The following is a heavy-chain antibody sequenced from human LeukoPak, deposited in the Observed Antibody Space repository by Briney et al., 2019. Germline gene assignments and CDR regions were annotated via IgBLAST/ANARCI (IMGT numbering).Heavy chain of an antibody. CDR1: GGSMTNLY. CDR3: AKGGSTNFYYGDV. D-gene: IGHD2/OR15-2a*01. Sequence: PSETLSLTCSVSGGSMTNLYWTCIRHPPAKGLEWIGDIYDSGSTRYNTSLESRVTISVDTSKNQFSLKLSSVTAADTAVYYCAKGGSTNFYYGDVWGQGTTVTVSS. J-gene: IGHJ6*02. CDR2: IYDSGST. V-gene: IGHV4-59*01.